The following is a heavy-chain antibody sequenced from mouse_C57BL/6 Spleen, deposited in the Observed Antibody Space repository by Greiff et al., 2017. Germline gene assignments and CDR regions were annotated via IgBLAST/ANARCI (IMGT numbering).Heavy chain of an antibody. V-gene: IGHV1-55*01. D-gene: IGHD2-4*01. CDR3: ARRDYDGAWFAY. J-gene: IGHJ3*01. CDR1: GYTFTSYW. CDR2: IYPGSGST. Sequence: QVQLKQPGAELVKPGASVKMSCKASGYTFTSYWITWVKQRPGQGLEWIGDIYPGSGSTNYNEKFKSKATLTVDTSSSTAYMQLSSLTSEDSAVDYCARRDYDGAWFAYWGQGTLVTVSA.